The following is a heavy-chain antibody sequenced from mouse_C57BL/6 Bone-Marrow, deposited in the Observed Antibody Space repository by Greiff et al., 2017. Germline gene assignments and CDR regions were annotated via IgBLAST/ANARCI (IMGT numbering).Heavy chain of an antibody. CDR3: SYTWFAY. D-gene: IGHD2-12*01. CDR1: GFNIKDDY. J-gene: IGHJ3*01. CDR2: IDPENGDT. V-gene: IGHV14-4*01. Sequence: EVKLVESGAELVRPGASVKLSCTASGFNIKDDYMHWVKQRPEQGLEWIGWIDPENGDTEYASKFQGKATITADTSSNTACLQLSSLTSEDTAVYYCSYTWFAYWGQGTLVTVSA.